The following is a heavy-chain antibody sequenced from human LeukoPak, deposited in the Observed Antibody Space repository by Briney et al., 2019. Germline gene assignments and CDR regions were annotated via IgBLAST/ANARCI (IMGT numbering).Heavy chain of an antibody. V-gene: IGHV1-2*02. CDR1: GYTFTSYD. Sequence: GASVKVSCKASGYTFTSYDINWVRQATGQGLEWMGWINPNSGGTNYAQKFQGRVTMTRDTSISTAYMELSRLRSDDTAVYYCARGMATMYFDDWGQGTLVTVSS. J-gene: IGHJ4*02. CDR2: INPNSGGT. CDR3: ARGMATMYFDD. D-gene: IGHD5-12*01.